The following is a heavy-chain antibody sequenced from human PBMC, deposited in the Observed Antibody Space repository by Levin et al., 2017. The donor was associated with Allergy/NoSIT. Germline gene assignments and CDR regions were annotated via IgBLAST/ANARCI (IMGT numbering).Heavy chain of an antibody. V-gene: IGHV4-39*02. J-gene: IGHJ5*02. D-gene: IGHD5-12*01. CDR2: IYYSGSGGST. Sequence: PSETLSLTCTVSGGSISSSSYCWGWIRQPPGKGLEWIGSIYYSGSGGSTYYNPSVDSRVTISVDTSKNHLSLKLSSVTAADTAVYYCARASTPPGRGYSDYDPWGQGTLVTVSS. CDR1: GGSISSSSYC. CDR3: ARASTPPGRGYSDYDP.